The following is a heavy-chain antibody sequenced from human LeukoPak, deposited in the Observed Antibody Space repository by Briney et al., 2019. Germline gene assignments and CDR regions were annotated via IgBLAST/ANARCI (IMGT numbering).Heavy chain of an antibody. V-gene: IGHV3-33*01. J-gene: IGHJ6*02. CDR1: GFTFSSYG. D-gene: IGHD6-19*01. CDR3: ARDASGWYGYYYYGMDV. Sequence: GRSLRLSCAASGFTFSSYGMHWVRQAPGKGLEWVAIIWSDGTKKYYADSVKGRFTISRDNSKNTLYLQMNSLRAEDTAVYYCARDASGWYGYYYYGMDVWGQGTTVTVSS. CDR2: IWSDGTKK.